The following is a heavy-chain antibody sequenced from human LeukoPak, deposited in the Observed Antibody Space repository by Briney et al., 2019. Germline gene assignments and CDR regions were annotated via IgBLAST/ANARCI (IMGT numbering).Heavy chain of an antibody. CDR1: SGSISSGDYY. J-gene: IGHJ4*02. D-gene: IGHD3-22*01. CDR3: ARGLSSGYYYFDS. CDR2: IYYSGST. Sequence: PSETLSLTCSVSSGSISSGDYYRNWIRQHPGKGLEWIGYIYYSGSTFYNPSLKSRLTISIGTSKNQFSLRLRSVTAADTAVYYCARGLSSGYYYFDSWGQGTLVTVSS. V-gene: IGHV4-31*03.